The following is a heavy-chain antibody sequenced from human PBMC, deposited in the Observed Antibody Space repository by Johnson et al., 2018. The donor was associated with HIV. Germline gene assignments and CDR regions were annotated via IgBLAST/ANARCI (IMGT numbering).Heavy chain of an antibody. CDR3: ARDLPGDYYDSSGYPRRHDAFDI. CDR2: ISASGGST. J-gene: IGHJ3*02. CDR1: GLTFSSYA. V-gene: IGHV3-23*04. Sequence: VQLVESGGGLAQPGGSLRLSCVGSGLTFSSYAMSWVRQAPGKGLEWVSAISASGGSTYYADSVKGRFTISRDNATNSLYLQMNSLRAEDTAVYYCARDLPGDYYDSSGYPRRHDAFDIWGQGTMVTVSS. D-gene: IGHD3-22*01.